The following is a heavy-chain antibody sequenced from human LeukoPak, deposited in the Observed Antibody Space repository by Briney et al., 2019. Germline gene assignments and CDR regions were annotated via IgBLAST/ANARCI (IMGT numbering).Heavy chain of an antibody. D-gene: IGHD5-18*01. CDR1: GGSLSSYY. Sequence: PSETLSLTCTVSGGSLSSYYWTWIRQPAGKGLEWIGRIYTSGSTNYNPSLKSRVTISVDTSQNQFSLKLSSVTAADTAVYYCATLGYSYGTDYWGQGTLVTVSS. CDR2: IYTSGST. CDR3: ATLGYSYGTDY. V-gene: IGHV4-4*07. J-gene: IGHJ4*02.